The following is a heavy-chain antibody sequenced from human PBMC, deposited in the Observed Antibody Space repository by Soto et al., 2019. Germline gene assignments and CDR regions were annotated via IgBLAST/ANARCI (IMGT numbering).Heavy chain of an antibody. CDR2: IYHSGNP. D-gene: IGHD5-12*01. J-gene: IGHJ4*02. CDR1: GDTISTGGYT. V-gene: IGHV4-30-2*01. CDR3: ARERGATKKQYYFGS. Sequence: LSLTCDVSGDTISTGGYTWAWIRQPPGEALEWIGHIYHSGNPYYNPSLKSRVTISVDTSKNQFSLKLRSVTAADTAVYYCARERGATKKQYYFGSWGQGTLVTVSS.